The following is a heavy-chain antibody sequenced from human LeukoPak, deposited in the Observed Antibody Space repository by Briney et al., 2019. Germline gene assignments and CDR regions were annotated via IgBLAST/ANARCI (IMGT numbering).Heavy chain of an antibody. CDR2: ISAYNGNT. V-gene: IGHV1-18*01. D-gene: IGHD6-13*01. CDR1: GYTFTSYG. CDR3: ARDLDIADWFDP. J-gene: IGHJ5*02. Sequence: ASVKVSCKASGYTFTSYGISWVRQAPGQGVEWMGWISAYNGNTNYAQKLQGRVTMTTDKSTNKAYMELRSLRSDATAVYYCARDLDIADWFDPWGQGTLVTVSS.